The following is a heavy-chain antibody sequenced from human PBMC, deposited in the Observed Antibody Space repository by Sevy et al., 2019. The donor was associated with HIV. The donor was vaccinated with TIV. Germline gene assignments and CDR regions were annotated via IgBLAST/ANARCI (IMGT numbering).Heavy chain of an antibody. J-gene: IGHJ6*02. Sequence: GGSLRLSCAVSGFTFRNFWMSWVRQAPGKGLEWVANIRQDGSEKYYVDSVRGRFTISRDNAKNSLFLQLHSLRADDTAIYYCAKSYCGSGTSYGMDLWGRGTTVTVSS. CDR2: IRQDGSEK. D-gene: IGHD3-10*01. CDR1: GFTFRNFW. V-gene: IGHV3-7*01. CDR3: AKSYCGSGTSYGMDL.